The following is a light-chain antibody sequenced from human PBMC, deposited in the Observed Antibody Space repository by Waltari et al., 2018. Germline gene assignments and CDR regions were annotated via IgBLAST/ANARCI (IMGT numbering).Light chain of an antibody. CDR2: DAS. Sequence: EIEFTQSPATLSLSPGERATLSCRANESVSSYLAWYQQKPGQAPRLLIYDASNRAAGIPARFSGSGYGTDFTLTISSLEPEDFAIYYCQQRTNWVTTFGQGTRLDIK. J-gene: IGKJ5*01. CDR1: ESVSSY. CDR3: QQRTNWVTT. V-gene: IGKV3-11*01.